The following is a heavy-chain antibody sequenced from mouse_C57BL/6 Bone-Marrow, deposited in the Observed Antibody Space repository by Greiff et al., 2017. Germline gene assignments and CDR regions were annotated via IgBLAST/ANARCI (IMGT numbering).Heavy chain of an antibody. Sequence: QVQLQQSGPELVKPGASVKISCKASGYAFSSSWMNWVKQRPGKGLEWIGRIYPGDGDTNYNGKFKGKATLTADKSSRTAYMQLSSLTSEYSAVYFCARRLRGMMDYWGQGTSVTVSS. J-gene: IGHJ4*01. V-gene: IGHV1-82*01. CDR2: IYPGDGDT. D-gene: IGHD1-1*01. CDR1: GYAFSSSW. CDR3: ARRLRGMMDY.